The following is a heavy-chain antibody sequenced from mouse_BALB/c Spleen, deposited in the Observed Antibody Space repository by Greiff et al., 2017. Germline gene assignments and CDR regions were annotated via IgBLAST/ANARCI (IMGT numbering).Heavy chain of an antibody. D-gene: IGHD1-1*01. CDR1: GFSLTSYG. CDR2: IWSDGST. Sequence: QVQLKESGPDLVAPSQSLSITCTVSGFSLTSYGVHWVRQPPGKGLEWLVVIWSDGSTTYNSALKSRLSISKDNSKSQVFLKMNSLQTDDTAMYYCARHGDYYYGSSNYYAMDYWGQGTSVTVSS. J-gene: IGHJ4*01. V-gene: IGHV2-6-2*01. CDR3: ARHGDYYYGSSNYYAMDY.